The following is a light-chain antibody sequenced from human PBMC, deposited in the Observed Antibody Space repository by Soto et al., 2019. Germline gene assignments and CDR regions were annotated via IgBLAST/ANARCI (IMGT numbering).Light chain of an antibody. CDR3: QNYFTFWGP. Sequence: DIQMTQSPSSLSASVGDTVTVTCRASQSVRCWLAWYQQKPGEAPKLLIYDASALPRGVPSRFSGSGSGTKFSLAAASLQPYDFATACCQNYFTFWGPFGPGTK. V-gene: IGKV1-5*01. CDR1: QSVRCW. J-gene: IGKJ1*01. CDR2: DAS.